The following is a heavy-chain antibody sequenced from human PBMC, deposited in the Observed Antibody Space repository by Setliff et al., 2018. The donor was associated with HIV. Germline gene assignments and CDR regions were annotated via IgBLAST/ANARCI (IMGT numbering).Heavy chain of an antibody. CDR2: IYYSGST. CDR1: GGSISSGGYY. V-gene: IGHV4-31*03. Sequence: SETLSLTCTVSGGSISSGGYYWSWIRQHPGKGLEWIGFIYYSGSTYYNPSLKSRVTISVDMSQNQFSLKLRSMTTADTAVYYCARDYYGSGSSTGYYYYMDVFGKGTTVTVSS. D-gene: IGHD3-10*01. J-gene: IGHJ6*03. CDR3: ARDYYGSGSSTGYYYYMDV.